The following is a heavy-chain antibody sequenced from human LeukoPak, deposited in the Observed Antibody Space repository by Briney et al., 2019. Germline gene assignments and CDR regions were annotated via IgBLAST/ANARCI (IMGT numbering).Heavy chain of an antibody. Sequence: SGGSLRLSCTASGFTFGDYAMSWVRQAPGKGLEWVGFIRSKAYGGTTEYAASVKGRFTISRDDSKSIAYLQMNSLKTEDTAVYYCAKDFTGYNSNELDYWGQGTLVTVSS. D-gene: IGHD1-20*01. J-gene: IGHJ4*02. CDR1: GFTFGDYA. CDR3: AKDFTGYNSNELDY. CDR2: IRSKAYGGTT. V-gene: IGHV3-49*04.